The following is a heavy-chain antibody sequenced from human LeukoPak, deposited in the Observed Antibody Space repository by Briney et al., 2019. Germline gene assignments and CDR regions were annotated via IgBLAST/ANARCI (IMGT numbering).Heavy chain of an antibody. CDR3: ARVGPSSITFDI. D-gene: IGHD2-21*01. Sequence: PSETLSLTCAVSGGSISSGGYSWSWIRQPPGKGLEWIGYIYHSGSTYYNPSLKSRVTISVDTSKNQFSLKLSSVTAADTAVYYCARVGPSSITFDIWGQGTMVTVSS. CDR1: GGSISSGGYS. V-gene: IGHV4-30-2*01. J-gene: IGHJ3*02. CDR2: IYHSGST.